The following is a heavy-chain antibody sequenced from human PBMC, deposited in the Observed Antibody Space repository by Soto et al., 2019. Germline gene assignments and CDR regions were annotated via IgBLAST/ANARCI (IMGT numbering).Heavy chain of an antibody. J-gene: IGHJ4*02. CDR1: GGSISSSSYY. CDR3: ARLPGAFDY. V-gene: IGHV4-39*01. D-gene: IGHD3-10*01. CDR2: IYYSGST. Sequence: PSETLSLTCTVSGGSISSSSYYWGWIRQPPGKGLEWIGSIYYSGSTYYNPSLKSRVTISVDTSKNQFSLKLSSVTAADTAVYYCARLPGAFDYWGQGTLVTVSS.